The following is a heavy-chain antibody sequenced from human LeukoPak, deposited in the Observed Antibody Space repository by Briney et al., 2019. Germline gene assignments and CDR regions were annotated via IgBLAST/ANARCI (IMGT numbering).Heavy chain of an antibody. D-gene: IGHD6-13*01. CDR2: TSYDESNK. V-gene: IGHV3-30-3*01. CDR3: ATYASSWSSFDY. CDR1: GFVFSSYS. J-gene: IGHJ4*02. Sequence: GGSLRLSCAASGFVFSSYSMHWVRQAPGKGLEWVAVTSYDESNKYYADSVKGRFTISRDNSKNTLYLQMNSLKPDDTAVYYCATYASSWSSFDYWGQGTLVTVSS.